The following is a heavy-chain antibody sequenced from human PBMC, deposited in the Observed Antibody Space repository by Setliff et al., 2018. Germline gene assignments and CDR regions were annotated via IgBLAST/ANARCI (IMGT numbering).Heavy chain of an antibody. CDR1: GGSFSGYY. Sequence: SETLSLTCTVSGGSFSGYYWSWIRQPPGKGLEWIGYVHTSGSTNYNPSLKSRVAISRDTSTNQLSLELRSVTAADTAVYYCAREPTRTGGFYYLDVWGEGTTVTVSS. J-gene: IGHJ6*03. D-gene: IGHD2-2*01. V-gene: IGHV4-4*08. CDR2: VHTSGST. CDR3: AREPTRTGGFYYLDV.